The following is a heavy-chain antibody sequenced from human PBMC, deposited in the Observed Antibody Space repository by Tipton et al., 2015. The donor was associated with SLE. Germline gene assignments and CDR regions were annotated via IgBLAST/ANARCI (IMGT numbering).Heavy chain of an antibody. CDR3: ARSIPFDS. CDR1: GFSFSIYA. J-gene: IGHJ4*02. D-gene: IGHD2-2*02. CDR2: ISESGGRT. V-gene: IGHV3-23*01. Sequence: GSLRLSCVASGFSFSIYAMNWVRQAPGKGLEWVAVISESGGRTFYADSVKGRFTISRDSSKNMVNLQMNSLRPEDTAIYYCARSIPFDSWGQGTWVTVSS.